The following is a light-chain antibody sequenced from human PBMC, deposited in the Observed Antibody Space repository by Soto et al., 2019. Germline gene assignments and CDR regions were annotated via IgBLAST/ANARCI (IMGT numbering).Light chain of an antibody. CDR1: QSISSY. V-gene: IGKV1-39*01. Sequence: DIQMTQSPSSLSASVGDRVTITCRASQSISSYLNCYQQKPGKAPKLLIYAASNLQSGVPSRFSGSGSGTEFTLTISSLQPEDFATYYCQQSYSTPGTFGQGTKVEIK. J-gene: IGKJ1*01. CDR3: QQSYSTPGT. CDR2: AAS.